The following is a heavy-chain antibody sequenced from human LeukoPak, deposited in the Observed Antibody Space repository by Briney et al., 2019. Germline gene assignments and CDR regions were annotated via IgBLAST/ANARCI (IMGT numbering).Heavy chain of an antibody. Sequence: SETLSLTCTVSGGSVTSSTHYWGWIRQPPGKGLEWIGSIYYSGSTYYNPSLKSRVTISVDTSKNQFSLKLSSVTAADTAVYYCARVGGDQLLLGSFDYWGQGTLVTVSS. CDR1: GGSVTSSTHY. V-gene: IGHV4-39*07. CDR2: IYYSGST. J-gene: IGHJ4*02. D-gene: IGHD2-2*01. CDR3: ARVGGDQLLLGSFDY.